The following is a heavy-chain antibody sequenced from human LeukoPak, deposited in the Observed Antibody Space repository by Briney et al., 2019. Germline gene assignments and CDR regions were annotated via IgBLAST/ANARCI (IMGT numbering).Heavy chain of an antibody. CDR2: ISYDGSNK. CDR3: AKGDPYGSGSYPVDY. Sequence: GGSLRLSFAASGFTFSRYGVHWVRQASGKGLEWVALISYDGSNKYYADSVKGRFTISRDNSKNTLYLQMNSLRPEDTAVYYCAKGDPYGSGSYPVDYWGQGTLVTVSS. D-gene: IGHD3-10*01. J-gene: IGHJ4*02. V-gene: IGHV3-30*18. CDR1: GFTFSRYG.